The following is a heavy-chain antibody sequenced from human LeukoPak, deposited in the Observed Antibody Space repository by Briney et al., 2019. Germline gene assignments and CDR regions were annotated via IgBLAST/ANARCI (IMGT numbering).Heavy chain of an antibody. D-gene: IGHD2-2*01. J-gene: IGHJ4*02. V-gene: IGHV3-30*02. CDR3: AKDSSTSCHD. CDR1: KFTFSTYG. Sequence: GGSLRLSCAASKFTFSTYGMHWVRQAPGKGLEWVAFIRNDGSNKYYADSVGGRFTVSRDNSKNTLYLQMNSLRPEDTAVYYCAKDSSTSCHDWGQGTLVTVSS. CDR2: IRNDGSNK.